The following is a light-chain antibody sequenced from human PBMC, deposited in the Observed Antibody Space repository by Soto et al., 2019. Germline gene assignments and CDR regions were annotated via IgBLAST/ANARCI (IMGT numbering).Light chain of an antibody. Sequence: DIQMTQSPSTLSTSVGDRVTITYRASQSISSWLAWYQQKPGKAPKLLIYGASSLEGGVPSRFGGSGSGTEFTLTISSLQPDDIATYYCQQYKTYPWTFGQGTKLEIK. CDR2: GAS. V-gene: IGKV1-5*03. CDR1: QSISSW. J-gene: IGKJ1*01. CDR3: QQYKTYPWT.